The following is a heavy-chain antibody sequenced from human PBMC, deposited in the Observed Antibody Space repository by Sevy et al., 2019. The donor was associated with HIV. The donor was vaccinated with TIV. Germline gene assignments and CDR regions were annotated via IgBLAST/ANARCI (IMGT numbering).Heavy chain of an antibody. V-gene: IGHV3-7*01. Sequence: GGSLRLSCAASGFTFSSYWMSWVRQAPGKGLEWVANIKQDGSEKYYVDSVKGRFTISRDNAKNSLYLQMNSLRAEDTAVYYCARVGVGYYYGSGSHSTWGYWGQGTLVTVSS. CDR3: ARVGVGYYYGSGSHSTWGY. CDR2: IKQDGSEK. CDR1: GFTFSSYW. D-gene: IGHD3-10*01. J-gene: IGHJ4*02.